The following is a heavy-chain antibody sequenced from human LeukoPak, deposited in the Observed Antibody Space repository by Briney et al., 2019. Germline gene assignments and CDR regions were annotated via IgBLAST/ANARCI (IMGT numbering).Heavy chain of an antibody. V-gene: IGHV3-11*01. D-gene: IGHD6-13*01. CDR2: ISSSGSTI. CDR1: GFTFSDYY. CDR3: ARPAFSSSSFYYFDY. Sequence: PGGSLRLSCAASGFTFSDYYMSWIRQAPGKGLEWVSYISSSGSTIYYADSVKGRFTISRDNAKNSLYLQMSSLKASDTAMYYCARPAFSSSSFYYFDYWGQGTLVTVSS. J-gene: IGHJ4*02.